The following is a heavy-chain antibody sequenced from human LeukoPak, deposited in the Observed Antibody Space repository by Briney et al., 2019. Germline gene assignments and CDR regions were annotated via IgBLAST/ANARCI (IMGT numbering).Heavy chain of an antibody. Sequence: GXXLRLSCAAYGFTFDDYGMSWVSHAPGKGMEWVSGINWNGDSTVYVESVKGRLTIYRDKAKNCMYLQMNSLRAEDTAFYYCARNTGTTLYGYYFDSWGQGTLVTVSS. V-gene: IGHV3-20*04. D-gene: IGHD1-14*01. CDR1: GFTFDDYG. CDR3: ARNTGTTLYGYYFDS. CDR2: INWNGDST. J-gene: IGHJ4*02.